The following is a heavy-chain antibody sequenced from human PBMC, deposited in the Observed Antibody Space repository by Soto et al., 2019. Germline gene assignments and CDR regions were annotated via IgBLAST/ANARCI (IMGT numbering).Heavy chain of an antibody. V-gene: IGHV3-21*01. J-gene: IGHJ5*02. D-gene: IGHD6-13*01. Sequence: GGSLRLSCAGSGFTFRRFTMNWVRQAPWKGLEWVSIISSNSAYIYYTDALRGRFTISRDNAKNSLHLQMNSLRAEDTAVYYCTRDASRHSSARVWFDPWGPGTLVTAPQ. CDR3: TRDASRHSSARVWFDP. CDR2: ISSNSAYI. CDR1: GFTFRRFT.